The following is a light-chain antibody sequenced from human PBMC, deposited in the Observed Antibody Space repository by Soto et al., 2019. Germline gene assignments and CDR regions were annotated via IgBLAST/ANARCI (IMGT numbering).Light chain of an antibody. CDR1: SSNIGNNY. Sequence: QSVLTQPPSVSAAPGQRVTISCSGGSSNIGNNYISWYQQVPGTVPKLLICDNNKRPSGIPDRFSGSKSGTAATLGITGLQTADEADYYCGTWDTSLSAGVFGGGTKLTVL. V-gene: IGLV1-51*01. J-gene: IGLJ2*01. CDR3: GTWDTSLSAGV. CDR2: DNN.